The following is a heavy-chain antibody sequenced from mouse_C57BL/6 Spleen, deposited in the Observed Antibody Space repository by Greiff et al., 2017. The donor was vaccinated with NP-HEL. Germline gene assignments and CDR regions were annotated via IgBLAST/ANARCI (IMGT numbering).Heavy chain of an antibody. CDR1: GYTFTDYE. CDR2: IDPETGGT. CDR3: TRRGDYGSSFDY. J-gene: IGHJ2*01. Sequence: QVHVKQSGAELVRPGASVTLSCKASGYTFTDYEMHWVKQTPVHGLEWIGAIDPETGGTAYNQKFKGKAILTADKSSSTAYMELRSLTSEDSAVYYCTRRGDYGSSFDYWGQGTTLTVSS. D-gene: IGHD1-1*01. V-gene: IGHV1-15*01.